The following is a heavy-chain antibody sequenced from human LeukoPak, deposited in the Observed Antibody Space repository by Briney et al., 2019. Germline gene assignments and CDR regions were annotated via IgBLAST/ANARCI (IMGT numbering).Heavy chain of an antibody. J-gene: IGHJ4*02. CDR3: ARDQEAFDY. V-gene: IGHV1-46*01. CDR1: GYSFTSNY. CDR2: IYPSDGST. Sequence: ASVKVSCKASGYSFTSNYIHWVRQAPGQGLEWMGMIYPSDGSTSYAQKFQGRVTVTRDTSTSTVHMELSGLRSEDAAVYYCARDQEAFDYWGQGTLVTVSS.